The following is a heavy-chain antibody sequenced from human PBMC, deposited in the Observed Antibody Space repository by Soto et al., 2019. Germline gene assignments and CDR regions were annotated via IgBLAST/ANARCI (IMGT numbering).Heavy chain of an antibody. Sequence: EVQLVESGGGLVQPGGSLRLSCVASGFTFSSYGMNWVRQAPGKGLAWVSYISSGRPTIQYADSVKGRFTISRDNAKNSLPLHMNSLRDEDTAVDYCARGGAARPDYWGQGTLVTVSS. CDR2: ISSGRPTI. V-gene: IGHV3-48*02. J-gene: IGHJ4*02. D-gene: IGHD6-6*01. CDR1: GFTFSSYG. CDR3: ARGGAARPDY.